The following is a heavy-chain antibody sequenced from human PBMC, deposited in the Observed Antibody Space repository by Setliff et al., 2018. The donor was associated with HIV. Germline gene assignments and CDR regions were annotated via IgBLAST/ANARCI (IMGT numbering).Heavy chain of an antibody. Sequence: SETLSLTCSVSGGSINSGDYYWSWIRQPPGKALEWIGYINYRGITSYNPSLKSRITISLDTSKNQFSLQLNSVTAADTAVYYCARGVWPRTFDIWGQGTMVTVSS. CDR2: INYRGIT. J-gene: IGHJ3*02. CDR3: ARGVWPRTFDI. CDR1: GGSINSGDYY. D-gene: IGHD2-21*01. V-gene: IGHV4-30-4*08.